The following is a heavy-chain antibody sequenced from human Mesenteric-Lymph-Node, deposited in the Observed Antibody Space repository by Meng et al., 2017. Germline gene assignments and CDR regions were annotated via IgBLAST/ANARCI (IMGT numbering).Heavy chain of an antibody. V-gene: IGHV1-69*13. Sequence: SVKVSCKASGGTFSSYAISWVRQAPGQGLEWMGGIIPIFGTANYAQKFQGRVTITADESTSTGYIELSSLRSEDTAVYYCARDGTYYYDSSGENYFDYWGQGTLVTVSS. CDR3: ARDGTYYYDSSGENYFDY. J-gene: IGHJ4*02. D-gene: IGHD3-22*01. CDR1: GGTFSSYA. CDR2: IIPIFGTA.